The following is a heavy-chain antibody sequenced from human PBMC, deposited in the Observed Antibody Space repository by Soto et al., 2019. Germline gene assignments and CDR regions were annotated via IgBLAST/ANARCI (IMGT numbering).Heavy chain of an antibody. CDR1: GFTFSSYG. V-gene: IGHV3-33*01. Sequence: QVQLVESGGGVVQPGRSLRLSCAASGFTFSSYGMHWVRQAPGKGLEWVAVIWYDGSNKYYADSVKGRFTISRDNSKNTLYLQMTSLRAEDTAVYYCARVDFKAGSSWYFSMDVWGQGTTVTVSS. D-gene: IGHD6-13*01. CDR2: IWYDGSNK. J-gene: IGHJ6*02. CDR3: ARVDFKAGSSWYFSMDV.